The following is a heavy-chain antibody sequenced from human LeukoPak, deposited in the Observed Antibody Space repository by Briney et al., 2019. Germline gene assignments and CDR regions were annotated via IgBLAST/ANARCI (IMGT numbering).Heavy chain of an antibody. CDR2: IKQDGSEK. J-gene: IGHJ1*01. CDR1: GFTFSSYW. V-gene: IGHV3-7*01. CDR3: ETWVTYSQYVQH. Sequence: GGSLRFSCAASGFTFSSYWMSWVRQAPGKGLEWVANIKQDGSEKYYVDSVKGRFTISRDNAKNSLYLQMNSLRAEDTAVYYCETWVTYSQYVQHWGQGTLVTVSS. D-gene: IGHD3-3*02.